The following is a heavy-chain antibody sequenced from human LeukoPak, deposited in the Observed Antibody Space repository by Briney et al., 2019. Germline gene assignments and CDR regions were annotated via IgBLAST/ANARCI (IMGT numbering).Heavy chain of an antibody. J-gene: IGHJ4*02. CDR3: ARDHAYRTDY. CDR1: GFSFSNDW. D-gene: IGHD2-2*01. CDR2: INQDESKK. V-gene: IGHV3-7*01. Sequence: GGSLRLSCAASGFSFSNDWMCWVRQPPGKGLEWVANINQDESKKYYVDSVKGRFTISRDNAKNSLYLQMSSLRAEDTAVYYCARDHAYRTDYWGQGTLVTVSS.